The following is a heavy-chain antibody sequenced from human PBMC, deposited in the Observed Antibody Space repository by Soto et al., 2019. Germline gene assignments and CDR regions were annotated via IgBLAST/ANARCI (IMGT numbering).Heavy chain of an antibody. CDR3: GRDLQAVAAPDY. CDR1: GFTFSSYS. J-gene: IGHJ4*02. V-gene: IGHV3-21*01. Sequence: PWGSLRLSCAASGFTFSSYSMNWVRQAPGKGLEWVSSISSSSSYIYYADSVKGRFTISRDNAKNSLYLQMNSLRAEDRAVYYCGRDLQAVAAPDYRGQGNLVTVPS. CDR2: ISSSSSYI. D-gene: IGHD6-19*01.